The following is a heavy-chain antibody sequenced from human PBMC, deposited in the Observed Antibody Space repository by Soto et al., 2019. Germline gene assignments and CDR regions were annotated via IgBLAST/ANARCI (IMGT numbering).Heavy chain of an antibody. CDR1: GGSISSAAYY. J-gene: IGHJ4*02. CDR3: AREYTYGSNFFDC. V-gene: IGHV4-31*03. D-gene: IGHD2-2*02. CDR2: ISHSGST. Sequence: PSGTLSLTCTVSGGSISSAAYYWSWIRQHPGKGLEWIGYISHSGSTYYNPSLKSRVIISVDTSKNQFSLSLTSVTAADTAVYYCAREYTYGSNFFDCWGQGALVTVS.